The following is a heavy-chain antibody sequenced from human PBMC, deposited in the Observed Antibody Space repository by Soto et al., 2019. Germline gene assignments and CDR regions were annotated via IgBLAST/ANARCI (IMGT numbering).Heavy chain of an antibody. CDR2: IKQDGSEK. D-gene: IGHD6-13*01. CDR3: ARDLAQRTYSSSWEDY. Sequence: GGSLRLSCAASGFTFSSYWMSWVRQAPGKGLEWVANIKQDGSEKYYVDSVKGRFTISRDNAKNSLYLQMNSLRAEDTAVYYCARDLAQRTYSSSWEDYWGQGTLVTVSS. V-gene: IGHV3-7*05. J-gene: IGHJ4*02. CDR1: GFTFSSYW.